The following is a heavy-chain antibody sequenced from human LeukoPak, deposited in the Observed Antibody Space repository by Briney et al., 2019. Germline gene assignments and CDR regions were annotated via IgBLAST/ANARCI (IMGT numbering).Heavy chain of an antibody. CDR2: TYYRSKWYN. V-gene: IGHV6-1*01. CDR1: GDSVSSNSAA. CDR3: GREDMAIYGMDV. D-gene: IGHD5-24*01. Sequence: SQTLSLTCAISGDSVSSNSAAWNWIRQSPWRVLEWLGRTYYRSKWYNDYAVSVKSRITINPDTSKNQFSLQLNSVTPEDTAVYYCGREDMAIYGMDVWGQGTTVTVSS. J-gene: IGHJ6*02.